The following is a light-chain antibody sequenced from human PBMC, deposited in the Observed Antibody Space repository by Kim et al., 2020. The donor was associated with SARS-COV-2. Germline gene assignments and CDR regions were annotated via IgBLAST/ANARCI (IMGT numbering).Light chain of an antibody. Sequence: EIVLTQSPATLSLSPGERVTLSCRASQSVGNYLNWYQQKPGQPPRLLIYDASNRATGIPARFSGSGSGTDFSLTISSLEPEDFSVYYCQQRRSWPPQFDGGTKVDIK. CDR3: QQRRSWPPQ. CDR2: DAS. J-gene: IGKJ4*02. V-gene: IGKV3-11*01. CDR1: QSVGNY.